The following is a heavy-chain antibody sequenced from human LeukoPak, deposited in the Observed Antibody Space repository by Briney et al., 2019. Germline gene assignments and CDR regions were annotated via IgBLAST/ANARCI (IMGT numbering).Heavy chain of an antibody. CDR2: IGHDGSNK. D-gene: IGHD3-22*01. J-gene: IGHJ6*02. CDR3: AGSAYDRMIVVVDYGMDV. V-gene: IGHV3-33*01. Sequence: PGGSLRLSCAASGFTFSSYGMHWVRQAPGKGLEWVAVIGHDGSNKYYADSVKGRFTISRDNSKNTLYVQMNSLRAEDTAVYYCAGSAYDRMIVVVDYGMDVWGQGTTVTVSS. CDR1: GFTFSSYG.